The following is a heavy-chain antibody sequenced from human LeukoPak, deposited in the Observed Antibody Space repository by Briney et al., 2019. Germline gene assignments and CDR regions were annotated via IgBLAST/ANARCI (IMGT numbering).Heavy chain of an antibody. Sequence: SVKVSCKASVGNFSSYAITWVRQAPGQGLEWMGRIIPIFGTANYAQKFQGRVTITADESTSTAYMELSSLRSEDTAVYYCARVGEITMTAEPSFDYWGQGTLVTVSS. CDR1: VGNFSSYA. CDR3: ARVGEITMTAEPSFDY. CDR2: IIPIFGTA. D-gene: IGHD3-22*01. V-gene: IGHV1-69*13. J-gene: IGHJ4*02.